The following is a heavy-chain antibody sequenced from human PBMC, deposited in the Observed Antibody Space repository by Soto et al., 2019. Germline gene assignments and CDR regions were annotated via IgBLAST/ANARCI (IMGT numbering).Heavy chain of an antibody. D-gene: IGHD2-2*01. CDR2: INPNSGGT. J-gene: IGHJ6*02. V-gene: IGHV1-2*04. CDR3: ARELWGPGCSSTSCDYYYGMDV. CDR1: GYTFTGYY. Sequence: ASVKVSCKASGYTFTGYYMHWVRQAPGQGLEWMGWINPNSGGTNYAQKFQGWVTMTRDTSISTAYMELSRLRSDDTAVYYCARELWGPGCSSTSCDYYYGMDVWGQGTTVTVSS.